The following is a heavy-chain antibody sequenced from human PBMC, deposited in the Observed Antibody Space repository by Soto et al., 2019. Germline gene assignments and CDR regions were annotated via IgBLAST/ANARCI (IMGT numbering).Heavy chain of an antibody. CDR3: ARVPVAGTNYYYGMDV. Sequence: QVELVESGGGVVQPGRSLRLSCAASGLTFSSYGMHWVRQAPGKGLEWVAVIWYDGSNKYYADSVKGRFTISRDNTKNTPYLQMNSLRAEDTAVYYCARVPVAGTNYYYGMDVWGQGTTVTVSS. CDR1: GLTFSSYG. D-gene: IGHD6-19*01. V-gene: IGHV3-33*01. J-gene: IGHJ6*02. CDR2: IWYDGSNK.